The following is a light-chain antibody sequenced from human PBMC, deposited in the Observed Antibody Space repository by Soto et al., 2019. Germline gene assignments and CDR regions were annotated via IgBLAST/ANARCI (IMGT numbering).Light chain of an antibody. Sequence: QSVLTQPASVSGSPGQSITISCTGTNSDIGGYDFVSWYQQHPGKAPKLIISEVSDRPSGVSTRFSGSKSGNTASLTISGLQAEDEADYYCCSYAGSYTFVFGTGTKLTVL. CDR1: NSDIGGYDF. CDR2: EVS. J-gene: IGLJ1*01. V-gene: IGLV2-14*01. CDR3: CSYAGSYTFV.